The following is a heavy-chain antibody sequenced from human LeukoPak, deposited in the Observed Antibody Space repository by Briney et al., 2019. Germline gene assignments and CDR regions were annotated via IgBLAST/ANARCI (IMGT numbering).Heavy chain of an antibody. J-gene: IGHJ5*02. CDR2: FDPEDGET. Sequence: GASVKVSCKVSGYTLTELSMHWVRQAPGKGLEWMGGFDPEDGETIYAQKFQGRVTMTEDTSTDTAYMELSSLRSEDTAVYYCARIEYYCSSTSCSHNWFDPWGQGTLVTVSS. D-gene: IGHD2-2*01. CDR1: GYTLTELS. CDR3: ARIEYYCSSTSCSHNWFDP. V-gene: IGHV1-24*01.